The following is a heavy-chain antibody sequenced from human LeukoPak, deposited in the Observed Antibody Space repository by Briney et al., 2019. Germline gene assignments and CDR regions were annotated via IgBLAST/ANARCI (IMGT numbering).Heavy chain of an antibody. CDR2: IIPIFGTA. J-gene: IGHJ6*02. CDR1: GGTFSSYA. Sequence: SVKVSCKASGGTFSSYAISWVRQAPGQGLEWMGGIIPIFGTANYAQKFQGRVTITADESTSTAYMELSSLRSEDTAVYYCARGHYDSSGYFPYYYYGMDVWGQGTTVTVSS. D-gene: IGHD3-22*01. V-gene: IGHV1-69*13. CDR3: ARGHYDSSGYFPYYYYGMDV.